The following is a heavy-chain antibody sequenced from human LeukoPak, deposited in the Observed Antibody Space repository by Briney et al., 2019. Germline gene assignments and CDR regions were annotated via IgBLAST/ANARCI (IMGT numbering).Heavy chain of an antibody. CDR3: ARYYGGSGFDY. CDR1: GFTFSSYG. Sequence: PGGSLRLSCAASGFTFSSYGMHWVRQAPGKGLEWVAVIWYDGSNKYYANSVKGRFTISRDNSKNTLYLQMNSLRAEDTAVYYCARYYGGSGFDYWGQGTLVTVSS. CDR2: IWYDGSNK. V-gene: IGHV3-33*01. J-gene: IGHJ4*02. D-gene: IGHD4-23*01.